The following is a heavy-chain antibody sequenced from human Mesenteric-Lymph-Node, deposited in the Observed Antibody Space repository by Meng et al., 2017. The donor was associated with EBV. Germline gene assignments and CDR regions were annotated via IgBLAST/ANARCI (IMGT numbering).Heavy chain of an antibody. Sequence: QVQLQKSGPGLVQPSGTLSLTCAVSGGSSRSSNWWSWVRQPPGKGLEWIGEIYHSGRTSYNPSLKSRVSLSVEKSKNHFSLNLSSVTAADTAVYYCARVTVTGGYYFDYWGQGSLVTVSS. J-gene: IGHJ4*02. CDR1: GGSSRSSNW. CDR2: IYHSGRT. D-gene: IGHD4-17*01. V-gene: IGHV4-4*02. CDR3: ARVTVTGGYYFDY.